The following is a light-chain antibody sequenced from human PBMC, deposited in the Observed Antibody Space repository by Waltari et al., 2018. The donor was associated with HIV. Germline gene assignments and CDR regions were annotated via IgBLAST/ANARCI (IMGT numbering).Light chain of an antibody. V-gene: IGKV3-11*01. CDR3: QQRSNWPPFT. Sequence: EIVLTQSPATLSLSPGERANLSCRASQSVSSYLAWYQQKPGQAPRLLSYDASNRATGIPARFSGSGSGTDFNLTISSREPEDFAVYYCQQRSNWPPFTFGPGTKVDIK. CDR2: DAS. CDR1: QSVSSY. J-gene: IGKJ3*01.